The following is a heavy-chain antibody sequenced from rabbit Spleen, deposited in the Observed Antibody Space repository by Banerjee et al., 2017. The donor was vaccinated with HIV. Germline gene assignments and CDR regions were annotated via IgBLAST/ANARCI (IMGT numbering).Heavy chain of an antibody. D-gene: IGHD2-1*01. CDR3: AGDLVGVIGWNFYL. J-gene: IGHJ4*01. CDR1: GFSFSDRDV. V-gene: IGHV1S40*01. Sequence: QSLEESGGDLVKPGASLTLTCKASGFSFSDRDVMCWVRQAPGKGLQWIACINASTGKPVYATWASGRFTISRTSSTTVTLRMTSLTAADRATYFCAGDLVGVIGWNFYLWGQGTLVTVS. CDR2: INASTGKP.